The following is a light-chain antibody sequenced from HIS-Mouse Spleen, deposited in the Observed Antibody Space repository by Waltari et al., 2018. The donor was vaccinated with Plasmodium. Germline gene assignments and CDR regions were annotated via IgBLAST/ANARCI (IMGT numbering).Light chain of an antibody. CDR1: SSDVGGSNY. CDR3: CSYAGSYTLV. J-gene: IGLJ2*01. V-gene: IGLV2-11*01. CDR2: DSS. Sequence: QSALPQPRSVSGSPGQSVTISCTGPSSDVGGSNYVAWYQHHPGKAPKLMIYDSSKRPSGVPDLFSGSKSGNTASLTISGLQAEDEADYYCCSYAGSYTLVFCGGTKLTVL.